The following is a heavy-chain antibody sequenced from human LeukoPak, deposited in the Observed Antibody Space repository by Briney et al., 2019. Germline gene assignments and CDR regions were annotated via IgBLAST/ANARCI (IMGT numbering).Heavy chain of an antibody. CDR2: FDPEDGET. V-gene: IGHV1-24*01. CDR3: ATIQYYDSSGYYYHY. CDR1: GYTLTELS. J-gene: IGHJ4*02. D-gene: IGHD3-22*01. Sequence: ASVKVSCKVTGYTLTELSMHWVRQAPGKGLEWMGGFDPEDGETIYAQKFQGRVTMTEDTSTDTAYMELSSLRSEDTAVYYCATIQYYDSSGYYYHYWGQGTLVTVSS.